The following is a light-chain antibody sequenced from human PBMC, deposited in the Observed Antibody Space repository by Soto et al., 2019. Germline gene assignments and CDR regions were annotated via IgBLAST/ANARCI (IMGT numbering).Light chain of an antibody. CDR3: CSYTSSSTPWV. J-gene: IGLJ1*01. V-gene: IGLV2-14*03. Sequence: QSVLTQPASVSGSPGQSITISCTGTSRDFGGYNYVSWYQQHPGKAPKLMIYDVSDRPSGVSNRFSASKSGNTASLTIFGFQAEDEADYYCCSYTSSSTPWVFGTGTKVTVL. CDR2: DVS. CDR1: SRDFGGYNY.